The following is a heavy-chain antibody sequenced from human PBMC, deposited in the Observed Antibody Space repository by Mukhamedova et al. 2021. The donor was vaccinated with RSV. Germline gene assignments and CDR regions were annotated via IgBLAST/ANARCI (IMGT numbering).Heavy chain of an antibody. CDR2: EK. J-gene: IGHJ3*02. Sequence: EKYYVDSVKGRFTISRDNAKNSLYLQMNSLRAEDTAVYYCARDSRYCTNFNCRGDAFDISGQGTMVTVSS. D-gene: IGHD2-8*01. CDR3: ARDSRYCTNFNCRGDAFDI. V-gene: IGHV3-7*04.